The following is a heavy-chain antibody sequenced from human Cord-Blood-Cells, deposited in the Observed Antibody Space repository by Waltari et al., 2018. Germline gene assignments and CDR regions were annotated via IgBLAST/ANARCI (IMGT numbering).Heavy chain of an antibody. D-gene: IGHD2-2*01. Sequence: VPLVESGAVMMKPGSSVKVSCKVSGGPFSSSAIRWVLQAPGQGLEWMGGIIPIFGTANYAQKCQGRVTITADESASTAYMELSSLRSEDTAVYYCARSLNIVVVPAAKGIFDYWGQGTLVTVSS. CDR1: GGPFSSSA. J-gene: IGHJ4*02. CDR3: ARSLNIVVVPAAKGIFDY. V-gene: IGHV1-69*01. CDR2: IIPIFGTA.